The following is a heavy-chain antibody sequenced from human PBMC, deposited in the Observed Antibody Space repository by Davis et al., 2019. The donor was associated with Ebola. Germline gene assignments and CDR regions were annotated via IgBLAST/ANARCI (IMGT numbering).Heavy chain of an antibody. V-gene: IGHV3-23*01. J-gene: IGHJ4*02. CDR1: GFTFSLYG. D-gene: IGHD6-13*01. Sequence: GGSLRLSCVASGFTFSLYGMTWVRQAPGKGLEWVSSISATGGSTFYAESVRGRFSVSRDNSKNIVYLQMYSLGVADTALYYCARDGVGEGSSWNEGGYWGQGTLVTVSS. CDR2: ISATGGST. CDR3: ARDGVGEGSSWNEGGY.